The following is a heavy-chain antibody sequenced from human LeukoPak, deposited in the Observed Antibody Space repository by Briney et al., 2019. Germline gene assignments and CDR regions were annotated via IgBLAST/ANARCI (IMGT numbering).Heavy chain of an antibody. CDR3: ASSGGIDAFDI. J-gene: IGHJ3*02. D-gene: IGHD2-15*01. V-gene: IGHV3-21*01. CDR2: ISSSSTYI. CDR1: GFTFSSYS. Sequence: GGSLRLSCAASGFTFSSYSMNWVRQAPGKGLEWVSSISSSSTYIYYADSAKGRFTISRDNAKNSLFLQMNSLRVEDTAVYYCASSGGIDAFDIWGQGTTVTVSS.